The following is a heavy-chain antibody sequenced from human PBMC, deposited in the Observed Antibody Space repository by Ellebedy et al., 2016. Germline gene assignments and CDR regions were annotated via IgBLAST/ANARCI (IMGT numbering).Heavy chain of an antibody. J-gene: IGHJ5*02. V-gene: IGHV3-7*03. CDR3: AKDQDILVARSWFDP. CDR1: GFTFNSYG. CDR2: IKQDGGDK. Sequence: GGSLRLXXAASGFTFNSYGMSWVRQAPGKGLEWVANIKQDGGDKYYVDSVKGRFTISRDNAKNSLYLQMNSLRAEDTAVYYCAKDQDILVARSWFDPWGQGTLVTVSS. D-gene: IGHD2-2*01.